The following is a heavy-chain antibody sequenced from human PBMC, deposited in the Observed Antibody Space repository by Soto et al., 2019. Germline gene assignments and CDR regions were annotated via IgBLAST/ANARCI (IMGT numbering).Heavy chain of an antibody. CDR3: AREYCISTSCATSGMDV. J-gene: IGHJ6*02. CDR2: INPNSGGT. D-gene: IGHD2-2*01. Sequence: ASVKVSCKASGYTFTGYYMHWVRQAPGRGLEWMGWINPNSGGTNYAQKFQGWVTMTRDTSISTAYMELSRLRSDDTAVYYCAREYCISTSCATSGMDVWGQGTTVTVSS. CDR1: GYTFTGYY. V-gene: IGHV1-2*04.